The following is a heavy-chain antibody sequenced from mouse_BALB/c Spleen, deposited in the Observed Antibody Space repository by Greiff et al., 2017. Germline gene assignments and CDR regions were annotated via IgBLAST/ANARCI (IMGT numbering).Heavy chain of an antibody. CDR1: GYSITSGYS. J-gene: IGHJ4*01. CDR3: ANYYYGSSYDYAMDY. CDR2: IHYSGST. D-gene: IGHD1-1*01. V-gene: IGHV3-1*02. Sequence: EVKLVESGPDLVKPSQSLSLTCTVTGYSITSGYSWHWIRQFPGNKLEWMGYIHYSGSTNYNPSLKSRISITRDTSKNQFFLQLNSVTTEDTATYYCANYYYGSSYDYAMDYWGQGTSVTVSS.